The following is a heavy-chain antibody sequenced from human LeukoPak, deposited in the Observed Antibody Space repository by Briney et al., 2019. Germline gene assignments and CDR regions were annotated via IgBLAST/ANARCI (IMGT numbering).Heavy chain of an antibody. CDR2: TSYDGSDT. J-gene: IGHJ3*02. V-gene: IGHV3-30*18. CDR1: GFTFSNYG. D-gene: IGHD6-19*01. CDR3: AKDSGIAVAGTLRAFDI. Sequence: GGSLRLSCAASGFTFSNYGMHWVRQVPGRGLEWVALTSYDGSDTYFADSVKGRFTISRDNSKNTLYLQMNSLRAEDTAVYYCAKDSGIAVAGTLRAFDIWGQGTMVTVSS.